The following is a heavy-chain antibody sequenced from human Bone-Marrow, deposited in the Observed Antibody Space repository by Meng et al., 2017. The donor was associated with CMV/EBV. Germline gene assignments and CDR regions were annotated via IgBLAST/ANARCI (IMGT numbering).Heavy chain of an antibody. Sequence: TFRSDDRSGVREAQGKGRGWVTAIRGSGGRKYNEDSVKGRFTITRDNSKKTLYLQMKSLRAEDTAVYYGAKPAIITIFGVVTGRFDPWGQGTLVTVSS. CDR2: IRGSGGRK. J-gene: IGHJ5*02. CDR3: AKPAIITIFGVVTGRFDP. D-gene: IGHD3-3*01. V-gene: IGHV3-23*01. CDR1: TFRSDD.